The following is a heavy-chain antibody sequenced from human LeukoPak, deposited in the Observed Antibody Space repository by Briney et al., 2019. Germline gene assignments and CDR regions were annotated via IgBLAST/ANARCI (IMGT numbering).Heavy chain of an antibody. D-gene: IGHD1-14*01. V-gene: IGHV3-72*01. CDR3: ARDGPGTDDYGDY. J-gene: IGHJ4*02. CDR2: TRNKANSYTT. CDR1: EFTFSDHY. Sequence: QSGGSLRLSCAASEFTFSDHYMDWVRQAPGKGLEWVGRTRNKANSYTTEYAASVKGRFTISRDDSKNSLYLQMNSLRAEDTAVYYCARDGPGTDDYGDYWGQGTLVTVSS.